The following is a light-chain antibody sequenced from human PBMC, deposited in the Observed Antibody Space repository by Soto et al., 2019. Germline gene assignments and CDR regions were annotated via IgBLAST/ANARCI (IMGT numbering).Light chain of an antibody. J-gene: IGLJ3*02. V-gene: IGLV1-40*01. Sequence: QSVLTQPPSVSGAPGQRVTISCTGDSSNIGAGYDVHWYQHLPGTAPKLLIYFNIHRPSGVPDRFSGSKSGLSVSLVITGLHAEDEADYYCQSYDTSVRSRVFGGGTKLTVL. CDR2: FNI. CDR3: QSYDTSVRSRV. CDR1: SSNIGAGYD.